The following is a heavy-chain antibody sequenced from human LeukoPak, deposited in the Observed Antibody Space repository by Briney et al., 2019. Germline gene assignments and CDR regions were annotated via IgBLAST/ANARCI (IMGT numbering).Heavy chain of an antibody. CDR3: TGPDSSSWENY. J-gene: IGHJ4*02. V-gene: IGHV3-73*01. CDR2: IRSKANSYAT. Sequence: GGSLRLSCAASGFTFSGSAMHWVRQASGKGLEWVGRIRSKANSYATAYAASVKGRFTISRDDSKNTAYLQMNSLKTEDTAVYYCTGPDSSSWENYWGQGTLVTVSS. D-gene: IGHD6-13*01. CDR1: GFTFSGSA.